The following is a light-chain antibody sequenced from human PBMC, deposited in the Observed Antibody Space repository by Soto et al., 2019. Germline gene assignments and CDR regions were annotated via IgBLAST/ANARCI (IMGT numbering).Light chain of an antibody. CDR3: QQYNSYPWM. CDR2: KAS. CDR1: QSISSR. J-gene: IGKJ1*01. V-gene: IGKV1-5*03. Sequence: DIQMTQSPSTLSASVGDRATITCRASQSISSRLAWYQQKPGKAPKLLIYKASSLESGVPSRFSGSGSGTEFTLTISSLQADDFATYYCQQYNSYPWMFGQGTKVEIK.